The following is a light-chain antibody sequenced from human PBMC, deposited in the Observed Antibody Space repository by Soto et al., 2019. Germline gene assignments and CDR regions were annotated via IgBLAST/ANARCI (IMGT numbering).Light chain of an antibody. CDR2: DAS. CDR3: QQYDNVPLT. V-gene: IGKV1-33*01. J-gene: IGKJ4*01. Sequence: DVQMTQSPSSLSASVGDRVTITSQASHDISDYLSWYQHKPGEGPKLLIYDASKMEAGVPSRVSGRGSGTDFTFSISSLQPEDIATYYCQQYDNVPLTFGGGTKVEIK. CDR1: HDISDY.